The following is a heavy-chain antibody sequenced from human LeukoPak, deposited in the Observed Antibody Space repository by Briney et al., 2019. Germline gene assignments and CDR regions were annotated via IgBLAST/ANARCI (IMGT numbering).Heavy chain of an antibody. V-gene: IGHV4-59*01. D-gene: IGHD2-15*01. J-gene: IGHJ4*02. CDR3: AREAYCSGGSCYFFDY. Sequence: SETLSLTRTVSGGSLSSYYWSWLRQPPGKGLEWIGYIYYSGSTNYNPSLKSRVTISVDTSKNQFSLKLSSVTAADTAVYYCAREAYCSGGSCYFFDYWGQGTLVTVSS. CDR1: GGSLSSYY. CDR2: IYYSGST.